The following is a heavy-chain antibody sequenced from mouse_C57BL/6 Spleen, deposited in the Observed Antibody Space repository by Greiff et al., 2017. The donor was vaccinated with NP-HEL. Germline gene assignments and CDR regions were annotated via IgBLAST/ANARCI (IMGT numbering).Heavy chain of an antibody. J-gene: IGHJ3*01. CDR3: ARGGLSYYYGSSYEGFAY. CDR1: GYTFTDYN. V-gene: IGHV1-22*01. Sequence: EVQLQESGPELVKPGASVKMSCKASGYTFTDYNMHWVKQSHGKSLEWIGYINPNNGGTSYNQKFKGKATLTVNKSSSTAYMELRSLTSEDSAVYYCARGGLSYYYGSSYEGFAYWGQGTLVTVSA. D-gene: IGHD1-1*01. CDR2: INPNNGGT.